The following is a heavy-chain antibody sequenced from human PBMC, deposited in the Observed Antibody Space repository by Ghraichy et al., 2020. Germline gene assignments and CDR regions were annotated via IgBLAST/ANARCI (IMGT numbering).Heavy chain of an antibody. D-gene: IGHD2-2*01. V-gene: IGHV4-34*01. CDR1: GGSFSGYY. CDR2: INHSGST. CDR3: ASRCRVPATNYYYYFGMDV. J-gene: IGHJ6*02. Sequence: SETLSLTCAVYGGSFSGYYWSWIRQPPGKGLEWIGEINHSGSTNYNPSLKSRVTISVDTSKNQFSLKLSSVTAADTAVYYCASRCRVPATNYYYYFGMDVWGQGTTVTVSS.